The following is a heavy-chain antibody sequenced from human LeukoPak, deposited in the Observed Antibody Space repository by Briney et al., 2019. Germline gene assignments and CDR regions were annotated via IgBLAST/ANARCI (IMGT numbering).Heavy chain of an antibody. D-gene: IGHD2-2*01. Sequence: PSETLSLTCAVYGVSFSDYFWSWIRQPPGKGLEWIGEISHSGSTTYNPSLRSRVTISGDTSKNLLSLKLSSVTAADTAVYYCASLWPYQLSAFDIWGQGTMVTVSS. CDR2: ISHSGST. V-gene: IGHV4-34*01. J-gene: IGHJ3*02. CDR1: GVSFSDYF. CDR3: ASLWPYQLSAFDI.